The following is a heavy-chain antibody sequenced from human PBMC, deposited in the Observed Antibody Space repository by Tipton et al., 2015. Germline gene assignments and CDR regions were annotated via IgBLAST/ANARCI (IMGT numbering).Heavy chain of an antibody. CDR3: AGHRDSSGYYQHDGFNI. CDR2: IYPGDSET. CDR1: GYSFTSYW. Sequence: QLVQSGAEVKKPGESLKISCKGSGYSFTSYWIGWVRQMPGEGLELMGIIYPGDSETTYSPSFQGQVTISADKSISTAYLQWSSLKASDAAMYYCAGHRDSSGYYQHDGFNIWGQGTMVTVSS. V-gene: IGHV5-51*01. D-gene: IGHD3-22*01. J-gene: IGHJ3*02.